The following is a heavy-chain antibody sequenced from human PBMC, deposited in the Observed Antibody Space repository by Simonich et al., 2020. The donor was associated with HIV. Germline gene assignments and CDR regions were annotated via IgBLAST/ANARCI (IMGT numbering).Heavy chain of an antibody. CDR2: ISWNSCSI. J-gene: IGHJ4*02. CDR3: AKDKGAYYGSGSPVY. Sequence: EVQLVESGGGLVQPGRSLRLSCAASGFTFDDYAMHWVRQAPGKGLGWVSVISWNSCSIGYADSVKGRFTISRDNAKNSLYLQMNSLRAEDTALYYCAKDKGAYYGSGSPVYWGQGTLVTVSS. V-gene: IGHV3-9*01. D-gene: IGHD3-10*01. CDR1: GFTFDDYA.